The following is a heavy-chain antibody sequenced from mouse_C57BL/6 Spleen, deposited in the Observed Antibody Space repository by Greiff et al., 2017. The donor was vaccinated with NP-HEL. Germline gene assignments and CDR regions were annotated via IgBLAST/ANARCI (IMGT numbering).Heavy chain of an antibody. Sequence: EVQLQHSGAELVRPGASVKLSCTASGFNIKDYYMHWVKQRPEQGLEWIGRIDPEDGDTDYAPKFQGKATMTADTSSNTAYLQLSSLTSEDTAVYYCTSFYYGNPFGYWGQGTLVTVSA. CDR1: GFNIKDYY. CDR2: IDPEDGDT. J-gene: IGHJ3*01. V-gene: IGHV14-1*01. CDR3: TSFYYGNPFGY. D-gene: IGHD2-1*01.